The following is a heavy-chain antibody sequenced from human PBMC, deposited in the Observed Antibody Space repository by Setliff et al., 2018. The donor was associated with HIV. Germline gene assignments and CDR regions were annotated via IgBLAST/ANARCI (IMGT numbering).Heavy chain of an antibody. CDR3: AKGGFRGVIITGDY. CDR2: INGNGDSI. V-gene: IGHV3-23*01. J-gene: IGHJ4*02. CDR1: GFTFSSYS. Sequence: GGSLRLSCAASGFTFSSYSMSWVRQAPGKGLEWVSGINGNGDSIHDADSVKGRFTMSRDNSKNTLYLQMNSLRVEDTAVYYCAKGGFRGVIITGDYWGQGTLVTVSS. D-gene: IGHD3-10*01.